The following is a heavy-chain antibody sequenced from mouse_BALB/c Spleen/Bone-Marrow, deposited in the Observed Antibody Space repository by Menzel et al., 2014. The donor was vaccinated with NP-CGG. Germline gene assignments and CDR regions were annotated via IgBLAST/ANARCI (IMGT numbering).Heavy chain of an antibody. V-gene: IGHV5-6-3*01. D-gene: IGHD2-1*01. CDR1: GFTFSSYG. CDR3: ARGNYGNYVDDFDY. CDR2: INRNGGGT. Sequence: EVQEVESGGGLVQPGGSLKLSCAASGFTFSSYGMFWVRQTPDKRLELVASINRNGGGTYYPDSVKGRFTISRDNAKNTLSLQMSSLKSEDTAMYYCARGNYGNYVDDFDYWGQGTTLTVSS. J-gene: IGHJ2*01.